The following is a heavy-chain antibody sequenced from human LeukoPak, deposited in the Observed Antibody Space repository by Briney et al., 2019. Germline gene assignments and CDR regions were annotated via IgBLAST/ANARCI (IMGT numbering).Heavy chain of an antibody. CDR2: IYYSGST. Sequence: SETLSLTCTVSGGSISSSSYYWGWIRQPPGKGLEWIGSIYYSGSTYYNPSLKSRVTISVDTSKNQFSLKLSSVTAADTAVYYCASLGRYYYGSGSSDYWGQGTLVTVS. J-gene: IGHJ4*02. V-gene: IGHV4-39*01. CDR1: GGSISSSSYY. D-gene: IGHD3-10*01. CDR3: ASLGRYYYGSGSSDY.